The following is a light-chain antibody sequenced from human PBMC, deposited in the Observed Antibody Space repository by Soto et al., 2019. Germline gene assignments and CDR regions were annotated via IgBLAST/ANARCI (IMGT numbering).Light chain of an antibody. J-gene: IGLJ2*01. Sequence: QSALTQPASVSGSPGQSITISCTGTSSDVGGYNYVSWYQQHPGKAPKLMIYDVSNRPSRVSNRFSGSKSGNTASLTISGLQAEDEADYYCSSYTSSRTVVFGGGTKLTVL. CDR1: SSDVGGYNY. CDR3: SSYTSSRTVV. CDR2: DVS. V-gene: IGLV2-14*01.